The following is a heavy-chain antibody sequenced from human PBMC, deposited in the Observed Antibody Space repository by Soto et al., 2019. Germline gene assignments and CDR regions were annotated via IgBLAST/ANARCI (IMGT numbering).Heavy chain of an antibody. Sequence: GGSLRLSCAASGFTFSDYYMSWIRQAPGKGLEWVSYISSSGSTIYYADSVKGRFTISRDNAKNSLYLQMNSLRAEDTAVYYCARLVEGCSSTSCYQIGFDPWGQGTLVTVSS. D-gene: IGHD2-2*01. CDR3: ARLVEGCSSTSCYQIGFDP. J-gene: IGHJ5*02. CDR1: GFTFSDYY. CDR2: ISSSGSTI. V-gene: IGHV3-11*01.